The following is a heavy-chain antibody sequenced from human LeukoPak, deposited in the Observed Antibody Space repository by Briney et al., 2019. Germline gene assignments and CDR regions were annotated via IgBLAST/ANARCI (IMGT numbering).Heavy chain of an antibody. V-gene: IGHV4-34*01. Sequence: SETLSLTCAVYGGSFSGYYWSWIRQPPGKGLEWIGEINHSGSTNYNPSLKSRVTISVDTSKNQFSLKLSSVTAADTAVYYCARVGNSSSWYSIGRRNSYYFDYWGQGTLVTVSS. CDR1: GGSFSGYY. J-gene: IGHJ4*02. CDR2: INHSGST. CDR3: ARVGNSSSWYSIGRRNSYYFDY. D-gene: IGHD6-13*01.